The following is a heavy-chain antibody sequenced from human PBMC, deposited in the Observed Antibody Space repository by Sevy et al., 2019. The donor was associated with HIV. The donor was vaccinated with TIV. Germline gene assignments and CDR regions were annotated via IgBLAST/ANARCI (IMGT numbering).Heavy chain of an antibody. Sequence: GGSLRLSCVASGFTFSSYWMSWVRQAPGKGLEWVANIKQDGSEKYYVDSVKGRFTISRDNAKNSLYLQMNSLRAEDTAVYYCARVATDNDHYFDYWGQGTLVTVSS. J-gene: IGHJ4*02. V-gene: IGHV3-7*01. D-gene: IGHD1-1*01. CDR3: ARVATDNDHYFDY. CDR2: IKQDGSEK. CDR1: GFTFSSYW.